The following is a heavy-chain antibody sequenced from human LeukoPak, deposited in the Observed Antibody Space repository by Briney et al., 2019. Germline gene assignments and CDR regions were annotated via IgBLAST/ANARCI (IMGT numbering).Heavy chain of an antibody. D-gene: IGHD6-6*01. J-gene: IGHJ4*02. CDR3: ARGGYSSSISFDY. CDR1: GYTFTSYY. CDR2: IIPIFGTA. V-gene: IGHV1-69*05. Sequence: ASVKVSCKASGYTFTSYYMHWVRQAPGQGLEWMGGIIPIFGTANYAQKFQGRVTITTDESTSTAYMELSSLRSEDTAVYYCARGGYSSSISFDYWGQGTLVTVSS.